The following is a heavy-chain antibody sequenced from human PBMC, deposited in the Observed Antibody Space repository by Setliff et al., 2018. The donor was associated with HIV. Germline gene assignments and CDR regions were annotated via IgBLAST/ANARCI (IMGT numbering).Heavy chain of an antibody. CDR2: IYYSGST. V-gene: IGHV4-59*11. CDR3: ASSGTPHDWYFDL. Sequence: TSETLSLTCTVSGGSISSHYWSWIRQPPGKGLEWIGSIYYSGSTNYNPSLKSRVTISVDTSKNQFSLKLSSVTAADTAVYYCASSGTPHDWYFDLWGRGTLVTVSS. J-gene: IGHJ2*01. CDR1: GGSISSHY. D-gene: IGHD2-15*01.